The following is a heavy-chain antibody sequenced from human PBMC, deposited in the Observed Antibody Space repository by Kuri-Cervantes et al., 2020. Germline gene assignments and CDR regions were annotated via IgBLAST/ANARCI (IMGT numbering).Heavy chain of an antibody. D-gene: IGHD6-6*01. CDR1: GGSFSGYY. V-gene: IGHV4-34*01. J-gene: IGHJ6*03. Sequence: SETLSLTCAVYGGSFSGYYWSWIRQPPGKGLEWIGEINHSGSTNYNPSLKSRVTISVDTSKNQFSLRLSSVAAADTAVYYCAREPWATRRRYHNYYMDVWGKGIAVTVSS. CDR3: AREPWATRRRYHNYYMDV. CDR2: INHSGST.